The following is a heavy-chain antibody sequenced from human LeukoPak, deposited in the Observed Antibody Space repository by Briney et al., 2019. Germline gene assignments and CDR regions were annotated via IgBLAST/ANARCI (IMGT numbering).Heavy chain of an antibody. CDR1: GFTFSSYS. V-gene: IGHV3-21*01. CDR3: ARGPLPRRGYFDY. D-gene: IGHD3-10*01. Sequence: GGSLRLSCAASGFTFSSYSMNWVRQAPGKGLEWVSSISSSSSYIYYAGSVKGRFTISRDNAKNSLYLQMNSLRAEDTAVYYCARGPLPRRGYFDYWGQGTLVTVSS. CDR2: ISSSSSYI. J-gene: IGHJ4*02.